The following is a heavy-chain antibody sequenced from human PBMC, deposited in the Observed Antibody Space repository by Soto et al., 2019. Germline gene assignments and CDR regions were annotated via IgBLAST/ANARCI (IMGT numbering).Heavy chain of an antibody. D-gene: IGHD2-2*01. CDR3: AKDPVSHCSSTSCLNWFDP. CDR2: ISYDGSNK. J-gene: IGHJ5*02. CDR1: GFTFSSYG. Sequence: QVQLVESGGGVVQPGRSPRLSCAASGFTFSSYGMHWVRQAPGKGLEWVAVISYDGSNKYYADSVKGRFTISRDNSKNTLYLQMNSLRAEDTAVYYCAKDPVSHCSSTSCLNWFDPWGQGTLVTVSS. V-gene: IGHV3-30*18.